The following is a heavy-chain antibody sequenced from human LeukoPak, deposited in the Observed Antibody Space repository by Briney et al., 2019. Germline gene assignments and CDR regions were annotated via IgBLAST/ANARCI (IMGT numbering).Heavy chain of an antibody. CDR1: GFTFSSYA. CDR2: ISGSGGST. CDR3: AKVRERRNHIPDFDY. V-gene: IGHV3-23*01. D-gene: IGHD2-21*01. Sequence: GGSLRLSCAASGFTFSSYAMSWVRQAPGKGLEWVSAISGSGGSTYYADSVKGRFTISRDNSKNTLYLQMNSLRAEDTAVYYCAKVRERRNHIPDFDYWGQGTLVTVSS. J-gene: IGHJ4*02.